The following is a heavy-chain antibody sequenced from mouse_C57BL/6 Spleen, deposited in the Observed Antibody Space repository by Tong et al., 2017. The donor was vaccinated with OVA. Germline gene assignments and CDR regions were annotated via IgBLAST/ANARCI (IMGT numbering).Heavy chain of an antibody. J-gene: IGHJ2*01. V-gene: IGHV1-15*01. CDR2: IDPETGGT. CDR1: GYTFTDYE. D-gene: IGHD1-1*01. CDR3: ARHYYGSSGFDY. Sequence: VQLQESGAELVRPGASVTLSCKASGYTFTDYEMHWVKQTPVHGLEWIGAIDPETGGTAYNQKFKGKATLTADKSSSTAYMQLSSLTSEDSAVYFCARHYYGSSGFDYWGQGTTLTVSS.